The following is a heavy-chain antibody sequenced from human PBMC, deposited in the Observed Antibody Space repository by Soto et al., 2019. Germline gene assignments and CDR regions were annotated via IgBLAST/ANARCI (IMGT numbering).Heavy chain of an antibody. CDR3: ATATESNPGVSLDV. Sequence: VQLEQSETEVRKPGSSVKLSCKTSGDSFNDYAISWVRQAPGQGLEWMGGIIPILNLVRYAEKFKGRVTISATDSTGTAYLEVTRLRSEDTATSHCATATESNPGVSLDVWGLGTTVSVSS. CDR2: IIPILNLV. D-gene: IGHD3-10*01. J-gene: IGHJ6*02. V-gene: IGHV1-69*01. CDR1: GDSFNDYA.